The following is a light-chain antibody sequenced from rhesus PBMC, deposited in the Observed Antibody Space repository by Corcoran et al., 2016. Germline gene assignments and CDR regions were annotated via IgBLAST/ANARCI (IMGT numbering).Light chain of an antibody. CDR3: LQSSNWPRT. Sequence: EIVMTQSPATLALSPGERATHSCRASQILSNNLAWYQQKPGQAPRLVIYDGSRRASGIPDRFSGSGSGTDFTLTITSLETENVVVYFCLQSSNWPRTFGQGTKVEIK. J-gene: IGKJ1*01. CDR2: DGS. V-gene: IGKV3-24*04. CDR1: QILSNN.